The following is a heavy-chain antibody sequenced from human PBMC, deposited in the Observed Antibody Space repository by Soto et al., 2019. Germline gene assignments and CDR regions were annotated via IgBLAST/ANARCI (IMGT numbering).Heavy chain of an antibody. CDR2: INHSGST. Sequence: PSETLSLTCSVYPGSLSGSTWSRVRQPTGKGHEWLAEINHSGSTNYNPSLQSRVTISVDTSKNQFALKLRSVTAADTAVYYCARVLRSYGLYYYYYYGMDVWGQGTTGTV. D-gene: IGHD5-18*01. CDR3: ARVLRSYGLYYYYYYGMDV. J-gene: IGHJ6*02. V-gene: IGHV4-34*01. CDR1: PGSLSGST.